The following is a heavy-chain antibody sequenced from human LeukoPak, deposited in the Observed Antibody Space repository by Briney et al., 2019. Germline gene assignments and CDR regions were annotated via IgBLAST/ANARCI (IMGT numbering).Heavy chain of an antibody. D-gene: IGHD5-24*01. V-gene: IGHV4-34*01. CDR3: ARGGRWLQERGFDY. CDR1: GGSFRGYY. CDR2: INHSGST. Sequence: SETLSLTCAVYGGSFRGYYWSWIRQPPGKGREWSGEINHSGSTNYNPSLKSRVTISVDTSKNQFSLELSSVTAPDTAVYYCARGGRWLQERGFDYWGQGTLVTVSS. J-gene: IGHJ4*02.